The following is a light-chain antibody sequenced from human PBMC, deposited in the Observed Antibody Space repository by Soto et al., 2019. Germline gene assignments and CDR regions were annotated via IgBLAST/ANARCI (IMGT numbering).Light chain of an antibody. CDR1: QGISNY. CDR2: AAS. CDR3: QDSNIAPRT. J-gene: IGKJ4*01. Sequence: DIQITLSPSSLAASVGDRVTITCRASQGISNYLAWYQQKPGKVPKLLIYAASTLQSGVPSRFSGSGSGTDFTLTISSLQPEDVATFYCQDSNIAPRTFGRGTKVDIK. V-gene: IGKV1-27*01.